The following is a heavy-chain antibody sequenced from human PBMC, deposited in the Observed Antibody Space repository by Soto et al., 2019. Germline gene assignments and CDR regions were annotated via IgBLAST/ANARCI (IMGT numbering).Heavy chain of an antibody. CDR3: ARGLYSGSYSDAFDI. CDR2: INDSGST. CDR1: GGSFSGYY. D-gene: IGHD1-26*01. J-gene: IGHJ3*02. Sequence: QVQLQQWGAGLLKPSETLSLTCAVYGGSFSGYYWSWIRPPPGKALEWIGEINDSGSTNYNPSLKSRVTVAVDTSKNQFALKLSSVTAADTAVFYCARGLYSGSYSDAFDIWGQGTMVTVSS. V-gene: IGHV4-34*01.